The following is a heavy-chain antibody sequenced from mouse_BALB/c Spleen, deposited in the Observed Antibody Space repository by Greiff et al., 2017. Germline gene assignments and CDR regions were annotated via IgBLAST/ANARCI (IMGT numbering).Heavy chain of an antibody. D-gene: IGHD2-3*01. CDR3: ARWGYDGSSWFAY. Sequence: VKLVESGAELVRPGTSVKMSCKAAGYTFTNYWIGWVKQRPGHGLEWIGDIYPGGGYTNYNEKFKGKATLTADTSSSTAYMQLSSLTSEDSAVYFCARWGYDGSSWFAYWGQGTLVTVSA. V-gene: IGHV1-63*02. CDR1: GYTFTNYW. CDR2: IYPGGGYT. J-gene: IGHJ3*01.